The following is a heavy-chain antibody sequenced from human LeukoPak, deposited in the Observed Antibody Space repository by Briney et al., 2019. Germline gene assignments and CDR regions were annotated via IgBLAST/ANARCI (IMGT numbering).Heavy chain of an antibody. CDR2: IYYSGST. Sequence: SETLSLTCTVSGGSINGYYWSWIRQPPGKGLEWIGYIYYSGSTNYNPSLKSRVTISVDTSKNHFSLKLSSVTAADTAVYYCARHIGYGVDYWGQGTLVTVSS. J-gene: IGHJ4*02. CDR1: GGSINGYY. D-gene: IGHD6-13*01. CDR3: ARHIGYGVDY. V-gene: IGHV4-59*08.